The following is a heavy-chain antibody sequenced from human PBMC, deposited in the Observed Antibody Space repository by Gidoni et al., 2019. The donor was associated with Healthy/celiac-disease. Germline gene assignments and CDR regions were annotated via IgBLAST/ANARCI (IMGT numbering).Heavy chain of an antibody. J-gene: IGHJ6*02. D-gene: IGHD5-12*01. CDR1: GYTFISYG. V-gene: IGHV1-18*01. CDR3: ASGGYSGYTAQRYFYAMDV. CDR2: ISPDNGNT. Sequence: KASGYTFISYGISWVRQAPGQGLEWMGWISPDNGNTNYAQNLQGRVIMTTDTFTNTAYMELRSLRSDDTAVYYCASGGYSGYTAQRYFYAMDVWGQGTTVTVSS.